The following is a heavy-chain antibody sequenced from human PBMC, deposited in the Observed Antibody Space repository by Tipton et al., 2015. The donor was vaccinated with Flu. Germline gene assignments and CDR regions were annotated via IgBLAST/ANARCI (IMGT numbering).Heavy chain of an antibody. Sequence: TLSLTCSVSGDSIGSNYFWGWIRQPPGKGLEWIGYIYASGTTFYNPSLKSRVTISIDNSENQFSLRVTSLTAADTAVYYCARGRADLDYWGQGVLVTVSS. CDR1: GDSIGSNYF. CDR3: ARGRADLDY. CDR2: IYASGTT. V-gene: IGHV4-30-2*01. J-gene: IGHJ4*02.